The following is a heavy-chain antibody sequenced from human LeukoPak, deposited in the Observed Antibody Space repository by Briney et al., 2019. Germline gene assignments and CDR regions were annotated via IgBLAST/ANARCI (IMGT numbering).Heavy chain of an antibody. CDR2: IWYDGSQK. CDR3: VKGADGDYDFEASFDLES. CDR1: GFTIKNFG. D-gene: IGHD3-3*01. Sequence: GGSLRLSCEVSGFTIKNFGMHWVRQAPGKGLEWVAVIWYDGSQKHYVESVKGRFTISRENSMNTLSLQMNGLRVEDTGIYYCVKGADGDYDFEASFDLESWGQGILDTVSP. J-gene: IGHJ4*02. V-gene: IGHV3-33*06.